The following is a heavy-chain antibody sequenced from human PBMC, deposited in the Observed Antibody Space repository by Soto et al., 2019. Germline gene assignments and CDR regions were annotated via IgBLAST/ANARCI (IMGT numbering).Heavy chain of an antibody. CDR1: AGSISSSAW. D-gene: IGHD1-7*01. Sequence: PSETLSLTCAVSAGSISSSAWWSWVRQPPGKGLEWIGEIHHSGSTNYDPSLKSRITISVDRSKNQFSLELTSVTAADTAVYYCAGRSRTIEWGQGTQVTVSS. V-gene: IGHV4-4*02. CDR2: IHHSGST. CDR3: AGRSRTIE. J-gene: IGHJ4*02.